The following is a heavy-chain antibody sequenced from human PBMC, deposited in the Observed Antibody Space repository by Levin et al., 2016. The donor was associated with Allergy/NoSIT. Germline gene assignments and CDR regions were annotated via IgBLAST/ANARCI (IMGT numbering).Heavy chain of an antibody. Sequence: WVRQAPGQGLEWMGWINPNSGGTKFAQKFQGRVTMTRDTSISTAYMELSRLRSDDTAEYYCARVHHYFYYMDVWGEGTTVTVSS. CDR3: ARVHHYFYYMDV. CDR2: INPNSGGT. J-gene: IGHJ6*03. V-gene: IGHV1-2*02.